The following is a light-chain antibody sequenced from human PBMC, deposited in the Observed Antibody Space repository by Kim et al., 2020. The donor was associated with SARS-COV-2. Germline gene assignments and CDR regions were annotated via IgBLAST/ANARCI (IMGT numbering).Light chain of an antibody. J-gene: IGKJ5*01. CDR1: QSVISY. CDR3: QQRTNLPPT. V-gene: IGKV3-11*01. Sequence: LAPGERASLSCRASQSVISYLAWYQQRPGQAPRLLIYDASTRSTGMPARCSGSGSVTDFTLTITSLEPEEFAVYYCQQRTNLPPTFGQGTRLEIK. CDR2: DAS.